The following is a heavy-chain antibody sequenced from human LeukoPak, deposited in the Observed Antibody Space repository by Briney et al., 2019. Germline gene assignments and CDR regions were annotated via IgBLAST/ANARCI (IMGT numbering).Heavy chain of an antibody. CDR3: VRDARGYHYTYFDY. Sequence: GGSLRLSCAASGFSFSSYAMSWVRQAPAREMEWVSSMKGGGETFYAASVKGRFTVSRDDAKNSLYLQMNSLRAGDTALYYCVRDARGYHYTYFDYWGQGTLVTVSS. D-gene: IGHD5-18*01. CDR2: MKGGGET. J-gene: IGHJ4*02. V-gene: IGHV3-13*01. CDR1: GFSFSSYA.